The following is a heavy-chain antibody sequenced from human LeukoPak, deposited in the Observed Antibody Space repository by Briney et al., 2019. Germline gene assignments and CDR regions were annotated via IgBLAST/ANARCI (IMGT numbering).Heavy chain of an antibody. Sequence: GGSLRPSCAASGFTFSSYWMSWVRQAPGKGLEWLANIKQDGSEKYYVDSVKGRFNISRENAKNSLYLQMNSLRAEDTAVYYCAREAYYDFWSGYFFDYWGQGTLVTVSS. CDR1: GFTFSSYW. CDR2: IKQDGSEK. J-gene: IGHJ4*02. V-gene: IGHV3-7*01. D-gene: IGHD3-3*01. CDR3: AREAYYDFWSGYFFDY.